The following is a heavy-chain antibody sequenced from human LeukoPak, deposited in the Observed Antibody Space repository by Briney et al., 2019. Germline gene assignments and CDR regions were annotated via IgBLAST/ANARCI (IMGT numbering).Heavy chain of an antibody. D-gene: IGHD3-10*01. CDR2: ISSSGTTI. CDR3: ARDLKNYGSGSFPNDAFDI. V-gene: IGHV3-11*01. CDR1: GFTLSDYY. J-gene: IGHJ3*02. Sequence: GGSLRLSCAAFGFTLSDYYMSWIRQAPGKGLEWVSYISSSGTTIYYADSVKGRFTISRDNAKNSLYLQMNSLRGEDTAVYYCARDLKNYGSGSFPNDAFDIWGQGTMVTVSS.